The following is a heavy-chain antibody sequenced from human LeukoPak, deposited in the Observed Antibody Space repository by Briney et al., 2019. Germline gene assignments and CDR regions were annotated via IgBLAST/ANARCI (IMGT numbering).Heavy chain of an antibody. CDR1: GYTFTSYG. D-gene: IGHD4-17*01. CDR3: ARVNPRPPYGDYGGWFDP. Sequence: ASVKVSCKASGYTFTSYGISWVRQAPGQVLEWMGWISAYNGNTNYAQKLQGRVTMTTDTSTSTAYMELRSLRSDDTAVYYCARVNPRPPYGDYGGWFDPWGQGTLVTVSS. CDR2: ISAYNGNT. J-gene: IGHJ5*02. V-gene: IGHV1-18*01.